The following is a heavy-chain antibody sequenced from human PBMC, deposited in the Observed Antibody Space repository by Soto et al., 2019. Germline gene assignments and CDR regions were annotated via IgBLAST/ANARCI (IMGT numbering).Heavy chain of an antibody. J-gene: IGHJ6*02. CDR2: ITWNSGNI. Sequence: EAQLVESGGGLIQPGGSLRLSCAVSGFTFDDFAMHWVRQAPGKGLEWVSSITWNSGNIDYADSVRGRFTISRDNARDSLYLQMNTLTPEDTALYYCAKDLLKGSRSSTYYHFYGLDVWGQGTRSPSP. CDR1: GFTFDDFA. CDR3: AKDLLKGSRSSTYYHFYGLDV. D-gene: IGHD6-6*01. V-gene: IGHV3-9*01.